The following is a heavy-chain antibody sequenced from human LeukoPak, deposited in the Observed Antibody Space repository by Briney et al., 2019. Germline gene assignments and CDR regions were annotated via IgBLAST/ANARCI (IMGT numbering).Heavy chain of an antibody. Sequence: SETLSLTCTVSGGSISSYYWSWIRQPAGKGLEWIGRIYTSGSTNYNPSLKSRVTMSVDTSKNQFSLKLSSVTAADTAVYYCARVISSSGWYGDVDWFDLWGQGTLVTVSS. J-gene: IGHJ5*02. V-gene: IGHV4-4*07. CDR2: IYTSGST. CDR3: ARVISSSGWYGDVDWFDL. D-gene: IGHD6-19*01. CDR1: GGSISSYY.